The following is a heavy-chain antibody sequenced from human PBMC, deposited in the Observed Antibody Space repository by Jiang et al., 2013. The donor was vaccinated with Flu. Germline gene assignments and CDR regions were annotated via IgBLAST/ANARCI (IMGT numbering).Heavy chain of an antibody. CDR3: ARHLVVVVAATTDAFDI. CDR2: IYYSGST. Sequence: TLSLTCTVSGGSISSYYWSWIRQPPRKGLEWIGYIYYSGSTNYNPSLKSRVTISVDTSKNQFSLKLSSVTAADTAVYYCARHLVVVVAATTDAFDIWGQGTMVTVSS. CDR1: GGSISSYY. V-gene: IGHV4-59*08. D-gene: IGHD2-15*01. J-gene: IGHJ3*02.